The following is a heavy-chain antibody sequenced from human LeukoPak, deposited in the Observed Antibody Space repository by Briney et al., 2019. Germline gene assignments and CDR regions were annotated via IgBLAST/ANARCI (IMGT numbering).Heavy chain of an antibody. J-gene: IGHJ4*02. CDR1: GFPVSTNF. CDR2: IYTGGNT. CDR3: ARGDKGVYYFDC. Sequence: GGSLRLSCAASGFPVSTNFMNWVRQAPGKGLEWVSVIYTGGNTYYADSVKGRFTISRDDSKNTLYLQMNSLRAEDTAVYYCARGDKGVYYFDCWGPGTLVTVSS. V-gene: IGHV3-66*01. D-gene: IGHD6-13*01.